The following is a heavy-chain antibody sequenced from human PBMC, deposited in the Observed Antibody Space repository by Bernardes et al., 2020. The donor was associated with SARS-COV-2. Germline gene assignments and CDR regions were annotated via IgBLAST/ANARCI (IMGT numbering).Heavy chain of an antibody. CDR2: IYYSGST. D-gene: IGHD2-2*01. V-gene: IGHV4-39*01. CDR1: GGSISSSSYY. J-gene: IGHJ4*02. Sequence: SETLSLTCTVSGGSISSSSYYWGWIRQPPGKGLEWIGSIYYSGSTYYNPSLKSRVTISVDTSKNQFSLKLSSVTAADTAVYYCARQIGAPYQLLSQTPYYFDYWGQGTLVTVSS. CDR3: ARQIGAPYQLLSQTPYYFDY.